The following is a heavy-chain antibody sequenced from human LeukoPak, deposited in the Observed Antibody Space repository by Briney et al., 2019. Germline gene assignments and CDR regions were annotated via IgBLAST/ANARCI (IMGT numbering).Heavy chain of an antibody. V-gene: IGHV4-59*12. CDR1: GGSISSYY. J-gene: IGHJ4*02. CDR3: ARGNWESATDY. D-gene: IGHD7-27*01. CDR2: IYYSGST. Sequence: PSETLSLTCTVSGGSISSYYWSWIRQPPGKGLEWIGYIYYSGSTYYNPSLKSRVTISVDTSKNQFSLKLSSVTAADTAVYYCARGNWESATDYWGQGTLVTVSS.